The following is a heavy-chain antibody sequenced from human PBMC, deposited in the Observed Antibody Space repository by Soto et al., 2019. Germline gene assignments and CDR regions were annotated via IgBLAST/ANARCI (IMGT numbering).Heavy chain of an antibody. Sequence: QVQLVQSGAEVKRPGSSVKVSCKASGDTFSFYSINWVRQAPGLGLEWMGRVNPILSMSNYAQRFQGRVTMTGNKSTSTAYLEVSGLKSEDTDMYYCATSYGSGYRAFDYWGQGALVTVSS. CDR3: ATSYGSGYRAFDY. CDR2: VNPILSMS. CDR1: GDTFSFYS. V-gene: IGHV1-69*04. J-gene: IGHJ4*02. D-gene: IGHD3-10*01.